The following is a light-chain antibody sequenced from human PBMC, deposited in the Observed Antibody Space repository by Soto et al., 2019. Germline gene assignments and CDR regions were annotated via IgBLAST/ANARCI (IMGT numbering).Light chain of an antibody. Sequence: FMLTQPLSVSESPGKTVTISCTRSSGTIGSNYVQWYQQRPGSVPTTVIYEDNQRPSGVPDRFAGSIDRSSNSASLTISGLKTEDEADYYCQSYDNTNQVVFGGGTKVTVL. J-gene: IGLJ2*01. CDR2: EDN. CDR1: SGTIGSNY. V-gene: IGLV6-57*04. CDR3: QSYDNTNQVV.